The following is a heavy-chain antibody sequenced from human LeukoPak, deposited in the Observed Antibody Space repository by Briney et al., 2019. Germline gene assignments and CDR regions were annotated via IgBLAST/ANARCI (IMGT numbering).Heavy chain of an antibody. Sequence: GGSLRLSCVASGFTFSTHGMNWVRQAPGKGLEWVSYISPSSGTIYYADSVKGRFTISRDNAKNSLYLQMNSLRDEDTAVYYCAREGSSGWYEFWFDPWGQGTLVTVSS. CDR3: AREGSSGWYEFWFDP. CDR2: ISPSSGTI. CDR1: GFTFSTHG. J-gene: IGHJ5*02. V-gene: IGHV3-48*02. D-gene: IGHD6-19*01.